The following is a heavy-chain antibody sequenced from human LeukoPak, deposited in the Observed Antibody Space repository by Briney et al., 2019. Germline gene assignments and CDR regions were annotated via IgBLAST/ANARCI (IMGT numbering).Heavy chain of an antibody. CDR2: IYHSGST. Sequence: SETLSLTCTVSGYSISSGYYWGWIRQPPGKGLEWIGSIYHSGSTYYNPSLKSRVTISVDTSKNQFSLKLSSVTAADTAVYYCARDHYYGSGSYYSYYYYYMDVWGKGTTVTVSS. V-gene: IGHV4-38-2*02. CDR1: GYSISSGYY. CDR3: ARDHYYGSGSYYSYYYYYMDV. D-gene: IGHD3-10*01. J-gene: IGHJ6*03.